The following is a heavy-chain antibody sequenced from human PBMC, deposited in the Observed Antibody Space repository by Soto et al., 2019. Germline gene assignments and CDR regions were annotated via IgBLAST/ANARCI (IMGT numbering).Heavy chain of an antibody. CDR2: ISSSSSYI. D-gene: IGHD2-15*01. J-gene: IGHJ6*02. V-gene: IGHV3-21*01. CDR3: ARDKRAATLYYYYYGMDV. Sequence: GGSLRLSCAASGFTFSSYSMNWVRQAPGKGLEWVSSISSSSSYIYYADSVKGRFTISRDNAKNSLYLQMNSLRAEDTAVYYCARDKRAATLYYYYYGMDVWGQGTTVTVSS. CDR1: GFTFSSYS.